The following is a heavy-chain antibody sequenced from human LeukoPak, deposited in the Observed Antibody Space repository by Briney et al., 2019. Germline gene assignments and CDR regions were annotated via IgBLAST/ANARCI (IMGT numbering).Heavy chain of an antibody. J-gene: IGHJ4*02. CDR3: ARHQGRLYSSSWYSRGGHYFYY. Sequence: TSETLSLTCTVSGGPISSSSYYWGRIPQPPGKGLEWIGRIYYSGSTYYNPSLRSLVTISVDTSKSQFSLKLSSVTAAHTAVYYCARHQGRLYSSSWYSRGGHYFYYWGQGTLVTGSS. CDR2: IYYSGST. D-gene: IGHD6-13*01. V-gene: IGHV4-39*01. CDR1: GGPISSSSYY.